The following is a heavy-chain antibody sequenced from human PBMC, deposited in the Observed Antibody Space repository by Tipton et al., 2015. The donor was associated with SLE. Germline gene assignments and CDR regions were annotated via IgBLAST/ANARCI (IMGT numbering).Heavy chain of an antibody. CDR1: GGSISGHY. CDR2: VHYSGST. CDR3: ARARFWSGFYFDN. J-gene: IGHJ4*02. D-gene: IGHD3-3*01. V-gene: IGHV4-59*11. Sequence: TLSLTCSVSGGSISGHYWSWIRQPPGKGMEWIGNVHYSGSTNYNAFLKSRVTISVETSKNQFSLRLSSVTAADTAVYFCARARFWSGFYFDNWGQGTLVSVSS.